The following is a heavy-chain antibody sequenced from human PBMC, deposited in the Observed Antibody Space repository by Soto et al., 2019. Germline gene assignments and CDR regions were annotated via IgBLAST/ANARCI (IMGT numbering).Heavy chain of an antibody. CDR3: AKKPPSSIQGWAFGMDV. CDR2: TFTGGST. D-gene: IGHD1-26*01. V-gene: IGHV3-53*02. CDR1: GFSVTTNY. J-gene: IGHJ6*02. Sequence: EVQLVETGGGLIQPGGSLSFSCLASGFSVTTNYTIWVRQPPGKGLEWVSTTFTGGSTHYADSVKGRFSISRDNSKNTVYLQMNNLRVEDTAVYYCAKKPPSSIQGWAFGMDVWGQGTTVSVSS.